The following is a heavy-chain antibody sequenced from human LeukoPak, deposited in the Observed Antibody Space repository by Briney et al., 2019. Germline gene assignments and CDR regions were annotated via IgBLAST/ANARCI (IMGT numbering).Heavy chain of an antibody. CDR2: INPTGGST. V-gene: IGHV1-46*01. CDR1: GYTFPSYF. CDR3: ARHLYYHYGMDV. Sequence: GASVKVSCKASGYTFPSYFMHWVRQAPGQGLEWMGIINPTGGSTTYAQKFQGRVTMTRDTSTSTVYMELSSLRSDDTAVYYCARHLYYHYGMDVWGQGTTVTVSS. J-gene: IGHJ6*02.